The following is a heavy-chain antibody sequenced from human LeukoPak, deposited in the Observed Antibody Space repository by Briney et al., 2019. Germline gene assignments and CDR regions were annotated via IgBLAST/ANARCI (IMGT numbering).Heavy chain of an antibody. CDR2: ISAYNGNT. CDR3: ARLAYCGGDCHDAFDI. Sequence: APVKVSCKASGYTFTSYGISWVRQAPGQRLEWMGWISAYNGNTNYAQKLQGRVTMTTDTSTSTAYMELRSLRSDDTAVYYCARLAYCGGDCHDAFDIWGQGTMVTVSS. J-gene: IGHJ3*02. CDR1: GYTFTSYG. V-gene: IGHV1-18*01. D-gene: IGHD2-21*02.